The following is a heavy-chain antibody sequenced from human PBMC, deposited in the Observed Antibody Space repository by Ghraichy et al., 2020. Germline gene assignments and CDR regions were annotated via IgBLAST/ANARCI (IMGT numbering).Heavy chain of an antibody. V-gene: IGHV3-48*03. J-gene: IGHJ5*02. D-gene: IGHD6-13*01. CDR1: GFTFSSYE. CDR2: ISSSGSTI. Sequence: GGSLRLSCAASGFTFSSYEMNWVRQAPGKGLEWVSYISSSGSTIYYADSVKGRFTISRDNAKNSLYLQMNSLRAEDTAVYYCARVSSSWSHNWFDPWGQGTLVTVSS. CDR3: ARVSSSWSHNWFDP.